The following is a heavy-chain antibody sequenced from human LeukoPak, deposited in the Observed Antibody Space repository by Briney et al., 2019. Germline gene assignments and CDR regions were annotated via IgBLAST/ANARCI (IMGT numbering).Heavy chain of an antibody. CDR1: GGSIISYY. Sequence: SETLSLTCTVSGGSIISYYWSWIRQPAGKGLEWIGRIYTSGSTNYNPSLKSRVTMSVDTSKNQFSLKLSSVTAADTAVYYCARVERVPAALNYYYYYYYMDVWGKGTTVTVSS. J-gene: IGHJ6*03. V-gene: IGHV4-4*07. CDR3: ARVERVPAALNYYYYYYYMDV. D-gene: IGHD2-2*01. CDR2: IYTSGST.